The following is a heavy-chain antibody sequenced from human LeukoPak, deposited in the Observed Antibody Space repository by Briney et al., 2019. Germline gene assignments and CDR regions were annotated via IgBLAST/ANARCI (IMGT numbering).Heavy chain of an antibody. CDR3: ARMGTNSSAWFAGYYYYYYMDV. J-gene: IGHJ6*03. D-gene: IGHD6-13*01. V-gene: IGHV4-59*08. CDR2: IHYSGST. Sequence: SETLSLTCTVSRGSISGHYWSWIRQPRGKALEWVGYIHYSGSTNYNPSLKSRVLISVDRSKNQFSPKLSAVTAADTALYYCARMGTNSSAWFAGYYYYYYMDVWGKGTTVTVSS. CDR1: RGSISGHY.